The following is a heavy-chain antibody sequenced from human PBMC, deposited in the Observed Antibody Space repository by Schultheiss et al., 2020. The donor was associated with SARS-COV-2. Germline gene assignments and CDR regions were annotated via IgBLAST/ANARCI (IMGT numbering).Heavy chain of an antibody. J-gene: IGHJ6*02. D-gene: IGHD4-23*01. CDR2: ISYDGSNK. CDR1: GFTFSSYG. CDR3: ARSKTVANMDV. V-gene: IGHV3-33*05. Sequence: GGSLRLSCAASGFTFSSYGMHWVRQAPGKGLEWVAVISYDGSNKYYADSVKGRFTISRDNSKNTLYLQMNSLRAEDTAVYYCARSKTVANMDVWGQGTTVTVSS.